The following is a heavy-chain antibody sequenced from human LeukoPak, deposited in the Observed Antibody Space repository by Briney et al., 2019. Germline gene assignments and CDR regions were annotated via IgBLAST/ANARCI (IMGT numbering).Heavy chain of an antibody. CDR2: ISGNAGST. CDR1: GFTLSSYA. Sequence: PGGSLRLSCTASGFTLSSYAMSWVRQAPGKGLEWVSLISGNAGSTYYADSVKGRFTISRDNAKISLYLQMNNLRAEDTAVYYCARSPGSAWYADYWGQGTLVTVSS. CDR3: ARSPGSAWYADY. J-gene: IGHJ4*02. V-gene: IGHV3-23*01. D-gene: IGHD6-19*01.